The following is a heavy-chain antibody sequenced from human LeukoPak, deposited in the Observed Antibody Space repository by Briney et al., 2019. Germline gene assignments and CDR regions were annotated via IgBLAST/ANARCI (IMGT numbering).Heavy chain of an antibody. Sequence: GASVKVSCKASGYTFTGYYMHWVRQAPGQGLEWMGWINPNSGGTNYAQKFQGRVTMTRDTSISTAYMELSRLRSDDTAVYYCARGDIVVVPAAGPFDPWGQGTLVTVSS. D-gene: IGHD2-2*01. V-gene: IGHV1-2*02. CDR1: GYTFTGYY. CDR3: ARGDIVVVPAAGPFDP. J-gene: IGHJ5*02. CDR2: INPNSGGT.